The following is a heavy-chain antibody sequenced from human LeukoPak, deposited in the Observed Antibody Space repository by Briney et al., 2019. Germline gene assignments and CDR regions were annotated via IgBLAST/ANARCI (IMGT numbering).Heavy chain of an antibody. V-gene: IGHV3-30*14. CDR3: ARDYKADF. J-gene: IGHJ4*02. CDR2: ISYDGSNK. D-gene: IGHD3-10*01. CDR1: GFTFSSYA. Sequence: PGGSLRLSCAASGFTFSSYAMHWVRQAPGNGLEWVAVISYDGSNKYYADSVKGRFTISRDNSKNTLYLQMNSLRGEDTAIYYCARDYKADFWGQGTLVTVSS.